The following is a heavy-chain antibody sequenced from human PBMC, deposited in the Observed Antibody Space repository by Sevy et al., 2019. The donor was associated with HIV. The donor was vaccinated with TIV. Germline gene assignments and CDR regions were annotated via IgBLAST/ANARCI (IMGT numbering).Heavy chain of an antibody. J-gene: IGHJ4*02. CDR3: ATTKDYYESSSSPFDY. V-gene: IGHV1-24*01. D-gene: IGHD3-22*01. CDR2: YDPEDDKR. CDR1: GKTLTQLS. Sequence: ASVKVSCKVSGKTLTQLSMHWVRQAPGKGLEWMGSYDPEDDKRIYAQKFQGRVTMTEDTSTDTAYMELRILRSEDTAVYYCATTKDYYESSSSPFDYWGQGTLVTVSS.